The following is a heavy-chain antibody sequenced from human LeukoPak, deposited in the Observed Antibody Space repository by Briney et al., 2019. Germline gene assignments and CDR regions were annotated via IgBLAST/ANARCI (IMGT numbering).Heavy chain of an antibody. Sequence: SETLSLTCTVSGGSISSSSYYWGWIRQPPGKGLGWIGSIYYSGSTYYNPSLKSRVTISVDTSKNQFSLKLSSVTAADTAVYYCAREGGAFDIWGQGTMVTVSS. D-gene: IGHD3-16*01. J-gene: IGHJ3*02. CDR2: IYYSGST. CDR1: GGSISSSSYY. V-gene: IGHV4-39*07. CDR3: AREGGAFDI.